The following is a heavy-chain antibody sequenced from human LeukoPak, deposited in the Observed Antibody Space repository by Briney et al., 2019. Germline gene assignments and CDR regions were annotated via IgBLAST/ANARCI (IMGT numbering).Heavy chain of an antibody. V-gene: IGHV3-21*01. CDR2: ISSSSSYI. Sequence: GGSLRLSCAASGFTFSSYSMNWVRQAPGKGLEWVSSISSSSSYIYYADSVKGRFTISRDNAKNSLYLQMNSLRAEDTAVYYCAKDHGYLLEYFQHWGQGTLVTVSS. J-gene: IGHJ1*01. D-gene: IGHD5-24*01. CDR1: GFTFSSYS. CDR3: AKDHGYLLEYFQH.